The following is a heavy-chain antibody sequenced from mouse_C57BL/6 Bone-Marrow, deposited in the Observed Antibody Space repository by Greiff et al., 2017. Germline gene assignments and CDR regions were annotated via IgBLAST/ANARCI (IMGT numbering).Heavy chain of an antibody. CDR1: GFTFSDYG. J-gene: IGHJ2*01. CDR2: ISSGSSTI. CDR3: ARGPFITTVVADY. Sequence: EVMLVASGGGLVKPGGSLKLSCAASGFTFSDYGMHWVRQAPEKGLEWVAYISSGSSTIYYADTVKGRFTISRDNAKNTLFLQMTSLRSEDTAMYYCARGPFITTVVADYWGQGTTLTVSA. D-gene: IGHD1-1*01. V-gene: IGHV5-17*01.